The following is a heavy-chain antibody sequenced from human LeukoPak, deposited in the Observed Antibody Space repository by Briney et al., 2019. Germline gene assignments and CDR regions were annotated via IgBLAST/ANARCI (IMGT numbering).Heavy chain of an antibody. J-gene: IGHJ3*02. CDR2: INSDGTST. CDR1: GFTFSSYW. CDR3: ARVTSSRGAIDI. Sequence: GGSPRLSCAASGFTFSSYWMYWVLQAPGKGLVWVSRINSDGTSTTYAESVKGRFTISRDNAKNTLYLQMNSLRAEDTAMYYCARVTSSRGAIDIWGQGTMVTVSS. D-gene: IGHD6-13*01. V-gene: IGHV3-74*03.